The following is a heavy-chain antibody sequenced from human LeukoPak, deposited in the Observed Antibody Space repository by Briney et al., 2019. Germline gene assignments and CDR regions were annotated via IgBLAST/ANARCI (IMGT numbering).Heavy chain of an antibody. V-gene: IGHV3-23*01. CDR1: GITFSSHA. CDR2: ISGSGGHT. Sequence: GGSLRLSCAASGITFSSHAMSWVRQAPGKGLEWVSLISGSGGHTYYGDSVKGRFTIPRDNSTNRLYLQMNSLRPEDTAVYYCARDFSPMVRGADPRLAAFDIWGQGTMVTVSS. D-gene: IGHD3-10*01. J-gene: IGHJ3*02. CDR3: ARDFSPMVRGADPRLAAFDI.